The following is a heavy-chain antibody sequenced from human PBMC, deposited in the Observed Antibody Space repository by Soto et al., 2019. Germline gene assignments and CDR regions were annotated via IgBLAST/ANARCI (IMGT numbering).Heavy chain of an antibody. V-gene: IGHV1-2*04. Sequence: ASVKVSRKASGYTFTGYYMHWVRQAPGQGLEWMGWINPNSGGTNYAQKFQGWVTMTRDTSISTAYIELSRLRSDDTAVYFCSRGRLRYCSGTSCYPACMDVWGQGT. D-gene: IGHD2-2*01. CDR1: GYTFTGYY. CDR3: SRGRLRYCSGTSCYPACMDV. J-gene: IGHJ6*02. CDR2: INPNSGGT.